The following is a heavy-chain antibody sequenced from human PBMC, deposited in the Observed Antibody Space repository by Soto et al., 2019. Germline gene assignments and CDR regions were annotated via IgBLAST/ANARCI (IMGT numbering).Heavy chain of an antibody. J-gene: IGHJ6*02. CDR3: ARDSVTLGGMDV. CDR2: IYSGGST. Sequence: GXSLRLSCSASGFSFSDYYMTCVRQAPWKGLEWVSVIYSGGSTYYADSVKGRFTISRDNSKNTLYLQMNSLRAEDTAVYYCARDSVTLGGMDVWGQGTTVTVSS. CDR1: GFSFSDYY. D-gene: IGHD1-26*01. V-gene: IGHV3-53*01.